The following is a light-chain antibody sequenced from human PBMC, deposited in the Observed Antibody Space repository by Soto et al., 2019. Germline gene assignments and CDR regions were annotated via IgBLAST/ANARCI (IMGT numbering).Light chain of an antibody. CDR2: EVS. J-gene: IGLJ1*01. Sequence: SVLGQPSSVSVSPGQSITISFTGTSSDVGGYNYVSWYQQHPGKAPKLMIYEVSNRPSGVSNRFSGSKSGNTASLTISGLQAEDEADYYCSSYTSSSTLVFGTGTKVTVL. V-gene: IGLV2-14*01. CDR3: SSYTSSSTLV. CDR1: SSDVGGYNY.